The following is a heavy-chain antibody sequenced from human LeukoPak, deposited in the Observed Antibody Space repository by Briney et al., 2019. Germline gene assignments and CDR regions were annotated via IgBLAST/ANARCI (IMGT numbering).Heavy chain of an antibody. J-gene: IGHJ4*02. CDR1: GFTFSSYW. D-gene: IGHD6-19*01. V-gene: IGHV3-30*18. CDR3: AKGHGYSSGWILDY. Sequence: PGGSLRLYCAASGFTFSSYWMTWVRQAPGKGLEWVAVISYDGSNKYYADSVKGRFTISRDNSKNTLYLQMNSLRAEDTAVYYCAKGHGYSSGWILDYWGQGTLVTVSS. CDR2: ISYDGSNK.